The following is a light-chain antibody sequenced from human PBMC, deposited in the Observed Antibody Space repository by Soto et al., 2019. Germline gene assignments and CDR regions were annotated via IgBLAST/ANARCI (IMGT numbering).Light chain of an antibody. V-gene: IGKV1-16*01. CDR1: QDISNY. CDR3: QHYNSYSEA. CDR2: AAS. J-gene: IGKJ1*01. Sequence: DIQMTQSPSSLSASVGDRVTITCQASQDISNYLNWYQQKPGEAPKLLIFAASTLQSGVPSRFSGSGSGTDFTLTISSLQPDDFATYYCQHYNSYSEAFGQGTKVDIK.